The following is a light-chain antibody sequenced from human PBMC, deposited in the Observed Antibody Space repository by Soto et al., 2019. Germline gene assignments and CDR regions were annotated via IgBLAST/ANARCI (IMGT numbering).Light chain of an antibody. CDR2: WAS. CDR3: HQYHSAPPT. CDR1: QSVLYSPNNKNY. J-gene: IGKJ1*01. Sequence: DIVMTQSPDSLAVSLGERATINCKSSQSVLYSPNNKNYLAWYQQKPGQPPRLLVYWASTRESGVPDRFSGSGSGTEFPLPISSLQGEDAAVYFWHQYHSAPPTFGQGTKVEIK. V-gene: IGKV4-1*01.